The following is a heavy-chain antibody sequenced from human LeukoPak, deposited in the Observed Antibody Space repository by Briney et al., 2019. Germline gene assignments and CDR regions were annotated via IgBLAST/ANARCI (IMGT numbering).Heavy chain of an antibody. CDR3: ARVVGWLHKLGDAFDI. Sequence: SVKVSCKASRGTFSSYAISWVRQAPGQGLEWMGRIIPILGIANYAQKFQGRVTITADKSTSTAYMELSSLRSEDTAVYYCARVVGWLHKLGDAFDIWGQGTMVTVSS. J-gene: IGHJ3*02. V-gene: IGHV1-69*04. CDR2: IIPILGIA. D-gene: IGHD5-12*01. CDR1: RGTFSSYA.